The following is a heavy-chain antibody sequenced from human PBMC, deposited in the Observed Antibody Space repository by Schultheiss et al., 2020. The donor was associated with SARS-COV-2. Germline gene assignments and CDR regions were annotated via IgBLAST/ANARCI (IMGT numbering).Heavy chain of an antibody. CDR1: GGSISSGDYY. J-gene: IGHJ2*01. D-gene: IGHD1-26*01. CDR3: ATRGWAAQFDL. V-gene: IGHV4-61*08. CDR2: IYYSGST. Sequence: SETLSLTCTVSGGSISSGDYYWSWIRQPPGKGLEWIGYIYYSGSTNYNPSLKSRVTISVDTSKNQFSLKLSSVTAADTAVYYCATRGWAAQFDLWGRGTLVTVSS.